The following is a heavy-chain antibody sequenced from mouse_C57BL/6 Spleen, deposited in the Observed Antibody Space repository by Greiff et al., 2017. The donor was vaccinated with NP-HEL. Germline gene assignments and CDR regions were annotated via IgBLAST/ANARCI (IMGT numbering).Heavy chain of an antibody. Sequence: VHVKQSGPELVKPGASVKISCKASGYSFTDYNMNWVKQSNGKSLEWIGVINPNYGTTSYNQKFKGKATLTVDQSSSTAYMQLNSLTSEDSAVYYCARSGTTVVAPFDYWGQGTTLTVSS. CDR3: ARSGTTVVAPFDY. J-gene: IGHJ2*01. CDR1: GYSFTDYN. CDR2: INPNYGTT. D-gene: IGHD1-1*01. V-gene: IGHV1-39*01.